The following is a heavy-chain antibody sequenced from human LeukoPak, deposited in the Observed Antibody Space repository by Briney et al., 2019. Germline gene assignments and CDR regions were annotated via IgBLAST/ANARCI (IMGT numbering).Heavy chain of an antibody. J-gene: IGHJ5*02. V-gene: IGHV1-2*02. D-gene: IGHD5/OR15-5a*01. CDR2: INPHSGGT. CDR3: ARASSVFELDP. CDR1: GYTFTRYY. Sequence: GASVNVSCKASGYTFTRYYMHWVRQAPGQGLEWMGWINPHSGGTNYAQKFQGRVTMSRDASISTAYMELSRLRSDDTAVYYCARASSVFELDPWGQGTLVTVSS.